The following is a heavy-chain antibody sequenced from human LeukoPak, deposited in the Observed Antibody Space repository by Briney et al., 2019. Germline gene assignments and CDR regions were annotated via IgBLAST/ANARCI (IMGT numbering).Heavy chain of an antibody. D-gene: IGHD5-18*01. CDR1: GFTFSSYS. Sequence: GGSLRLSCAASGFTFSSYSMNWVRQAPGKGLEWVSSISSSSSYIYYADSVKGRFTISRDNAKNSLYLQMNSLRAVDTAVYYCARTSWIQLWLGAFDIWGQGTMVTVSS. V-gene: IGHV3-21*01. CDR2: ISSSSSYI. CDR3: ARTSWIQLWLGAFDI. J-gene: IGHJ3*02.